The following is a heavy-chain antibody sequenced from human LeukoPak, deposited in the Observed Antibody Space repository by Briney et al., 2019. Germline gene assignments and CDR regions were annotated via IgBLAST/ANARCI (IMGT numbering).Heavy chain of an antibody. V-gene: IGHV3-21*06. CDR3: ARDYYDSSASATFDY. Sequence: GGSLRLSCEASGFTFSTYTVNWVRQAPGKGLEWVSSIASDTTYMKYADSVRGRFSVSRDNAKNSVFLEMKSLRADDTAVYFCARDYYDSSASATFDYWGRGTLVTVSS. CDR2: IASDTTYM. D-gene: IGHD3-22*01. CDR1: GFTFSTYT. J-gene: IGHJ4*02.